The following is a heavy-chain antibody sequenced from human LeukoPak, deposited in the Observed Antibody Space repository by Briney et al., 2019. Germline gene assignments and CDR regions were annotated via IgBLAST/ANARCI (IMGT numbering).Heavy chain of an antibody. Sequence: SETLSLTCTVSGGSISTSRHCWGWIRQPPGKGLEWIGSISYSGTTYYNPSLKSRVTISVDTSNNQFSLRLSSVTAADTAVYFCARQHDSYYYYYIDVWGSGTRVTVSS. V-gene: IGHV4-39*01. CDR3: ARQHDSYYYYYIDV. J-gene: IGHJ6*03. CDR1: GGSISTSRHC. CDR2: ISYSGTT.